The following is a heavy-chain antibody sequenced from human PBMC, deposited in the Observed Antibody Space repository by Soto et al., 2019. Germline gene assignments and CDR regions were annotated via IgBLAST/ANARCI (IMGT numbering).Heavy chain of an antibody. CDR3: VNGDYY. J-gene: IGHJ4*02. CDR2: INRDFNT. V-gene: IGHV3-48*01. D-gene: IGHD4-17*01. Sequence: EEQLVESGGGLVQPGGSLRLSCEASGLTFRNHVMNWVRQAPGRGLEWVSSINRDFNTYYADSVKGRFTISRDNAKDSLYLQMNSLRADDTAVYYCVNGDYYVGQGTLVTVSS. CDR1: GLTFRNHV.